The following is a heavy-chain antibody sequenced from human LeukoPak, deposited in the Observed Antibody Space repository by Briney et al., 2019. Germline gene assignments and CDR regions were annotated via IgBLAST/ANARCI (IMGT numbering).Heavy chain of an antibody. Sequence: SETLSLTCAVSGGSVSSGGFSWGWIRQPPGKGLEWIGFIYYSGSTYYNPSLKSRVTISVDTSKNQFSLKLSSVTAADTAVYYCARRGYSSGYYYFDSWGQGTLVTVSS. J-gene: IGHJ4*02. V-gene: IGHV4-39*01. CDR2: IYYSGST. D-gene: IGHD3-22*01. CDR1: GGSVSSGGFS. CDR3: ARRGYSSGYYYFDS.